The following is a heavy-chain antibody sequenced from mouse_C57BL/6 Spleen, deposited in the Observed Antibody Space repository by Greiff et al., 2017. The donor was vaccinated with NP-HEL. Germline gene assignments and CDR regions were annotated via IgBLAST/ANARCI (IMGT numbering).Heavy chain of an antibody. CDR1: GYAFSSYW. CDR2: IYPGDGDT. Sequence: QVQLQQSGAELVKPGASVKISCKASGYAFSSYWMNWVKQRPGKGLEWIGQIYPGDGDTNYNGKFKGKATLTADKSSSTAYMQLSSLTSADSAVYFCARSADYYGSTSYWYFDVWGTGTTVTVSS. CDR3: ARSADYYGSTSYWYFDV. D-gene: IGHD1-1*01. V-gene: IGHV1-80*01. J-gene: IGHJ1*03.